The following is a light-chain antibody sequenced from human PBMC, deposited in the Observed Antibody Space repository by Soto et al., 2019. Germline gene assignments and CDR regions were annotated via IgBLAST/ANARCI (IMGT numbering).Light chain of an antibody. CDR2: GAS. J-gene: IGKJ1*01. Sequence: EIVLTQSPCTLSLSPGERAPLSCMASQSVSSSYLAWYQQKPGQAPRLLIYGASSRATGIPDRFSGSGSGTDFTLTISRLEPEDFAVYYCQQYGSSQWTFGQGTKVDIK. CDR3: QQYGSSQWT. V-gene: IGKV3-20*01. CDR1: QSVSSSY.